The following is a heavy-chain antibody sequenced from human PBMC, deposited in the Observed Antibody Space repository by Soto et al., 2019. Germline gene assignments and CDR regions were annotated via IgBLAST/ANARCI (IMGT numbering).Heavy chain of an antibody. CDR1: GGSISSGGYY. D-gene: IGHD3-22*01. CDR3: ARVDYYDSSEGFTFDP. CDR2: IYYSGST. Sequence: SETLSLTCTVSGGSISSGGYYWSWIRQPPGKGLEWIGYIYYSGSTNYNPSLKSRVTISVDTSKNQFSLKLSSVTAADTAVYYCARVDYYDSSEGFTFDPWGQGTLVTVSS. J-gene: IGHJ5*02. V-gene: IGHV4-61*08.